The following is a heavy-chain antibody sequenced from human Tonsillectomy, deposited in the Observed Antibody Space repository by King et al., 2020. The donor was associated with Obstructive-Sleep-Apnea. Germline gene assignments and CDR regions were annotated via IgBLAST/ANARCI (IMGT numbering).Heavy chain of an antibody. Sequence: VQLQESGPGLVEPSGTLSLTCAVSGGSISSTNWWNWVRQPPGKGLEWIGEIYHSGNTNYNPSLKSRVTISVDKSKSQFSLNLNSVTAADTAVYYCARVTWRPNYYGLDVWGQGTTVTVSS. CDR2: IYHSGNT. V-gene: IGHV4-4*02. D-gene: IGHD5-24*01. J-gene: IGHJ6*02. CDR3: ARVTWRPNYYGLDV. CDR1: GGSISSTNW.